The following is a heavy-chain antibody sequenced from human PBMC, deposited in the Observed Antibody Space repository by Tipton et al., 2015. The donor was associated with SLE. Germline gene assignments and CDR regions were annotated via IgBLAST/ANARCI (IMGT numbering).Heavy chain of an antibody. Sequence: SLRLSCAASGFTFNIYAMTWVRQAPGKGLEWVSTISNSGGSTYYADSVKGRFTLSRDNSKNTLSLQMNSLRAEDTAIYYCAKGGTVATNIAFDIWGQGTMVTVSS. J-gene: IGHJ3*02. V-gene: IGHV3-23*01. CDR3: AKGGTVATNIAFDI. CDR1: GFTFNIYA. CDR2: ISNSGGST. D-gene: IGHD5-12*01.